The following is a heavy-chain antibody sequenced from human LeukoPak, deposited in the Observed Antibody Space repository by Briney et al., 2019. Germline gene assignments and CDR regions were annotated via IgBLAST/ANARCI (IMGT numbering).Heavy chain of an antibody. D-gene: IGHD3-3*01. V-gene: IGHV4-59*01. Sequence: PSETLSLTCTVSGGFISNYYFTWIRQPPGKGLQWIAYIYNSGNTNYDPSLESRATISVDTSMNQFSLMLSSVTAADTAMYYCARGDFWSGYWDYWGQGILVTVSS. J-gene: IGHJ4*02. CDR1: GGFISNYY. CDR2: IYNSGNT. CDR3: ARGDFWSGYWDY.